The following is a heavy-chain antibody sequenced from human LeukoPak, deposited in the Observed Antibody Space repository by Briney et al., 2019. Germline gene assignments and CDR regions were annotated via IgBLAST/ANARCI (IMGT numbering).Heavy chain of an antibody. J-gene: IGHJ6*03. CDR1: GFTFSSYS. Sequence: PGGSLRLSCAASGFTFSSYSMNWVRQAPGKGLEWVSYISSSSSTIYYADSVKGRFTISRDNAKNSLYLQMNSLRAEDTAVYYCARVGHPEQLRFLEWSHYYMDVWGKGTTVTVSS. D-gene: IGHD3-3*01. CDR3: ARVGHPEQLRFLEWSHYYMDV. V-gene: IGHV3-48*01. CDR2: ISSSSSTI.